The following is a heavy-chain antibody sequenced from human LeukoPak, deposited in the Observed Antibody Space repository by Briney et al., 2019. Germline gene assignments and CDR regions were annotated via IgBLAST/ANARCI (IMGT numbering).Heavy chain of an antibody. CDR1: GFTFDDYG. D-gene: IGHD3-10*01. V-gene: IGHV3-20*04. J-gene: IGHJ5*02. Sequence: GGSLRLSCAASGFTFDDYGMSWVRQAPGKGLEWVSGINWNGGSIGYADSVKGRFTISRDNAKNSLYLQMNSLRAEDTALYYCAKEGTPQVSAWYDLWGQGTQVIVSS. CDR3: AKEGTPQVSAWYDL. CDR2: INWNGGSI.